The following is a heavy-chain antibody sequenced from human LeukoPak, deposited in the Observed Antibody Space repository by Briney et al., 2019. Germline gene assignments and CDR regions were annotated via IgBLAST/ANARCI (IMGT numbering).Heavy chain of an antibody. CDR2: ISFNGDNT. Sequence: GGSLRLSCAASGFTFSDYVMHWVHQAPGKGLEYVSGISFNGDNTYYANSVKGRFTISRDNSKNTLYLQMDSLRAEDMAVYYCARSTGYCSGGSCYSDYWGQGTLVTVSS. CDR1: GFTFSDYV. D-gene: IGHD2-15*01. J-gene: IGHJ4*02. CDR3: ARSTGYCSGGSCYSDY. V-gene: IGHV3-64*01.